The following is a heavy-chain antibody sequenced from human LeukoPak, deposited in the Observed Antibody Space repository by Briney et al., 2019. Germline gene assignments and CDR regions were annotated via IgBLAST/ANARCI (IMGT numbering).Heavy chain of an antibody. J-gene: IGHJ4*02. Sequence: SGGSLRLSCAASGFTFSSYAMSWVRQAPGKGLEWVSAISGSGGSTYYADSVKGRFTISRDNSKNTLYLQMNCLRAEDTAVYYCANIYCGGDCYWSDYWGQGTLVTVSS. CDR2: ISGSGGST. CDR3: ANIYCGGDCYWSDY. D-gene: IGHD2-21*02. CDR1: GFTFSSYA. V-gene: IGHV3-23*01.